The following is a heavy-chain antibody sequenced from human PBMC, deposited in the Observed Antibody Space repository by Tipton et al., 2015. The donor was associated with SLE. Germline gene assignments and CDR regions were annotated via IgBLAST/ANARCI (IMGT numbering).Heavy chain of an antibody. V-gene: IGHV3-30*02. CDR2: IRYDGSSK. CDR1: GFTFSSYG. CDR3: AKGRARGDQNAFDI. J-gene: IGHJ3*02. Sequence: SLRLSCAASGFTFSSYGMHWVRQAPGKGLEWVAFIRYDGSSKYYADSVKGRFTISRDNSKNTLYLQMNSLRAEDTAVYYCAKGRARGDQNAFDIWGQGTMVTVSS.